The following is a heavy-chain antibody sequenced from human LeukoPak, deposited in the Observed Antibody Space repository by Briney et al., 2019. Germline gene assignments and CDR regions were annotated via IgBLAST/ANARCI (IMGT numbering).Heavy chain of an antibody. CDR2: ISGSGGST. D-gene: IGHD3-16*02. V-gene: IGHV3-23*01. Sequence: QAGGSLRLSCAASGFTFSSYAMSWVRQAPGKGLEWVSAISGSGGSTYYADSVKGRFTISRDNSKNTLYLQMNSLRAEDTAVYYCAKAGYDYVWGSYRYQDYYYGMDVWGQGTTVTVSS. CDR3: AKAGYDYVWGSYRYQDYYYGMDV. CDR1: GFTFSSYA. J-gene: IGHJ6*02.